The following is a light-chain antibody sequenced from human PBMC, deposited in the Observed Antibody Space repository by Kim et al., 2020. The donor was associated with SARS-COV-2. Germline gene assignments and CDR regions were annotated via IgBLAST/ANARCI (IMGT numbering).Light chain of an antibody. CDR1: QSVRSNF. V-gene: IGKV3-20*01. Sequence: ENVLTQSPGTLPLSPGERATLSCRASQSVRSNFLAWYQQKAGQAPRLLIYSASSRASGIPDRFSGSGSGTDFTLTISTLEPEDFAVYYCQQYATSPETFGQGTKVDIK. CDR3: QQYATSPET. J-gene: IGKJ1*01. CDR2: SAS.